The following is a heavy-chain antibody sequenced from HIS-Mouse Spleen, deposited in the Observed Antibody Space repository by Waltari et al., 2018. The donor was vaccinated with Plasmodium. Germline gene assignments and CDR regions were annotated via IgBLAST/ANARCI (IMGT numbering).Heavy chain of an antibody. V-gene: IGHV4-34*01. D-gene: IGHD3-10*01. J-gene: IGHJ4*02. CDR3: ASSGSGSYYY. Sequence: QVQLQQWGAGLLKPSETLSLTCAVYGGSFSGYYWSWIRQPPGKGLEWIGEINHSGSTNYHPSLKSRVTISVDTSKNQFSLKLSSVTAADTAVYYCASSGSGSYYYWGQGTLVTVSS. CDR2: INHSGST. CDR1: GGSFSGYY.